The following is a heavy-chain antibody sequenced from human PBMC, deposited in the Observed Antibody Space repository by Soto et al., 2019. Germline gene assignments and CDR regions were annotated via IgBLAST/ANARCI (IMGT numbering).Heavy chain of an antibody. V-gene: IGHV4-34*01. D-gene: IGHD1-7*01. Sequence: SETLSLTCAVYGGSFSGYYWSWIRQPPGKGLEWIGEINHSGSTNYNPSLKSRVTISVDTSKNQFSLKLSSVTAADTAVYYCARTNYDWYFDLWGRGTLVTVSS. CDR2: INHSGST. J-gene: IGHJ2*01. CDR1: GGSFSGYY. CDR3: ARTNYDWYFDL.